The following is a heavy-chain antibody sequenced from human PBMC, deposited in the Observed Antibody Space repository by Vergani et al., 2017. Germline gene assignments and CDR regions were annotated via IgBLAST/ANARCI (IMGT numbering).Heavy chain of an antibody. J-gene: IGHJ4*02. CDR3: ARDRELGYCSGGSCYELDY. CDR1: GYTFTSYY. CDR2: INPSGGST. Sequence: QVQLVQSGAEVKKPGASVKVSCKASGYTFTSYYMHWVRQAPGQGLEWMGIINPSGGSTSYAQKFEGRVTMTRDTSTSTVYMELSSLRSEDTAGYYCARDRELGYCSGGSCYELDYWGQGPLVTVSS. D-gene: IGHD2-15*01. V-gene: IGHV1-46*01.